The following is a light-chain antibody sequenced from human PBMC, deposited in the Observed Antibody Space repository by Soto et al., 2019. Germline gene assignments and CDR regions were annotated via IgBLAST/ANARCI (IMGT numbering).Light chain of an antibody. V-gene: IGKV1-39*01. Sequence: DIQMTQSPSSLSASVGDRVTITCRASQNINNYLNWYQQRPGRAPKLLIYGASTLQSGVPSRFSGSGSGTDFTLAISSLQPEDFATYYCQQSYIEPWGTCGQGTKVE. J-gene: IGKJ1*01. CDR2: GAS. CDR3: QQSYIEPWGT. CDR1: QNINNY.